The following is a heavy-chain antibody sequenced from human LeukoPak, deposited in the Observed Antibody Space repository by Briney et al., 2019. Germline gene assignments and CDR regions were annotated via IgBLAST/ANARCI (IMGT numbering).Heavy chain of an antibody. CDR1: GYSISSGYY. V-gene: IGHV4-38-2*01. CDR3: ASQPYYDILTGYSHFDY. Sequence: SETLSLTCAVSGYSISSGYYWGWIRQPPGKGLEWIGSIYYSGNTYYNPSLKSRVTISVDTSKNQFSLKLSSVTAADTAVYYCASQPYYDILTGYSHFDYWGQGTLVTVSS. D-gene: IGHD3-9*01. J-gene: IGHJ4*02. CDR2: IYYSGNT.